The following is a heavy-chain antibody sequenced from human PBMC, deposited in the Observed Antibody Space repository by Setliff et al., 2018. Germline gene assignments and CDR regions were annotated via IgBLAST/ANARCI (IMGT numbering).Heavy chain of an antibody. Sequence: GSLRLSCVGSGFTFSDYWMSWVRQAPGKGLEWVAIIKQDGSETVYADSVKGRLTISRDNAKNSLYLQMNSLQSEDTAVYYCARRGVGMGMDVWGKGTTVTVSS. J-gene: IGHJ6*03. CDR3: ARRGVGMGMDV. D-gene: IGHD2-2*01. CDR1: GFTFSDYW. V-gene: IGHV3-7*03. CDR2: IKQDGSET.